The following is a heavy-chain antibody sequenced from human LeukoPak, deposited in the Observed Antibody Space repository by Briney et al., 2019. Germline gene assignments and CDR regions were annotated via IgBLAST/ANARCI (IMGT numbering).Heavy chain of an antibody. J-gene: IGHJ5*02. CDR3: ASSTVTTRNWFDP. D-gene: IGHD4-17*01. V-gene: IGHV1-69*06. Sequence: SVKVSCKASGDTFSSYAISWVRQAPGQGLEWMGGIIPIFGTANYAQKFQGRVTITADKSTSTAYMELSSLRSEDTAVYYCASSTVTTRNWFDPWGQGTLVTVSS. CDR1: GDTFSSYA. CDR2: IIPIFGTA.